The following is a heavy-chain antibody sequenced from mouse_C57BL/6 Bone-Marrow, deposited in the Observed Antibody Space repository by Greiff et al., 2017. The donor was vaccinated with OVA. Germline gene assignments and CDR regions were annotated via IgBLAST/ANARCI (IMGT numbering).Heavy chain of an antibody. V-gene: IGHV1-22*01. J-gene: IGHJ1*03. D-gene: IGHD1-1*01. CDR1: GYTFTDYN. CDR3: ARREKKNYYGSKGYFDV. CDR2: INPNNGGT. Sequence: EVKLMESGPELVKPGASVKMSCKASGYTFTDYNMHWVKQSHGKSLEWIGYINPNNGGTSYNQKFKGKATLTVNKSSSTAYMELRSLTSEDSAVYYCARREKKNYYGSKGYFDVWGTGTTVTVSS.